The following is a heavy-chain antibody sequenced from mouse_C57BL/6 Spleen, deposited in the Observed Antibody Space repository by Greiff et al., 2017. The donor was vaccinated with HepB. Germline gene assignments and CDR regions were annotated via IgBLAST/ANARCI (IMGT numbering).Heavy chain of an antibody. Sequence: DVKLVESGGGLVKPGGSLKLSCAASGFTFSSYAMSWVRQTPEKRLEWVATISDGGSYTYYPDNVKGRFTISRDNAKNNLYLQMSHLKSEDTAMYYCARGGTGTDYWGQGTTLTVSS. V-gene: IGHV5-4*03. CDR2: ISDGGSYT. D-gene: IGHD4-1*01. CDR3: ARGGTGTDY. CDR1: GFTFSSYA. J-gene: IGHJ2*01.